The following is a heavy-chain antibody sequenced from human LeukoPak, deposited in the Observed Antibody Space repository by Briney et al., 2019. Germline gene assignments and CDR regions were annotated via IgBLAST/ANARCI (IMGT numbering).Heavy chain of an antibody. D-gene: IGHD6-13*01. CDR2: IRSKANSYAT. J-gene: IGHJ4*02. CDR3: AEVSSSWQLYYFDY. V-gene: IGHV3-73*01. Sequence: PGGSLRLSCAASGVTFSGSGVHWVRQASGKGLEWVGRIRSKANSYATAFPASVKGRFTISRDNSKNTLYLQINSLSAEDTALYYCAEVSSSWQLYYFDYWGQGTLVTVSS. CDR1: GVTFSGSG.